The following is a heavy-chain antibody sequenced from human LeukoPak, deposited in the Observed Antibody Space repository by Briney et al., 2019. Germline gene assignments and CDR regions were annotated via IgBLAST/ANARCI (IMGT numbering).Heavy chain of an antibody. CDR1: GGSISSSNW. Sequence: SETLSLTCSVSGGSISSSNWLGRVRQPPGKGLEWIGEIYHSGNTNSNPSLKSRVTTSVDKSKNQFSLKLSSVTAADTAVYYCAREAYDSSGYYSDYWGQGTLVTVSS. V-gene: IGHV4-4*02. D-gene: IGHD3-22*01. J-gene: IGHJ4*02. CDR2: IYHSGNT. CDR3: AREAYDSSGYYSDY.